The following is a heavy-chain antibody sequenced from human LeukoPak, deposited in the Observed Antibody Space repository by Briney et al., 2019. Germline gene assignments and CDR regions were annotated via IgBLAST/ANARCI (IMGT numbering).Heavy chain of an antibody. CDR2: ISSSSSYI. CDR1: GFTFSSYS. V-gene: IGHV3-21*01. D-gene: IGHD3-22*01. J-gene: IGHJ4*02. CDR3: ARDGTYYDSSGNDDQPGYFDY. Sequence: PGGSLRLSCAASGFTFSSYSMNWVRQAPGKGLEWVSSISSSSSYIYYADSVKGRFTISRDNAKNSLYLQMNSLRAEDTAVYYCARDGTYYDSSGNDDQPGYFDYWGQGTLVTVSS.